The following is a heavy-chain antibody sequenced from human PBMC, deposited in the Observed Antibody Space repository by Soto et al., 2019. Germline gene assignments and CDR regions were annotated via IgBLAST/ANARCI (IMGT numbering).Heavy chain of an antibody. CDR2: IYWDDDK. CDR1: GFSLTTSGVG. D-gene: IGHD3-3*01. J-gene: IGHJ4*02. Sequence: QITLNESGPTVVNPTETLTLTCRFSGFSLTTSGVGVGWVRQSPGKAPEWLALIYWDDDKRYSESLKSRLTITKDTSKNQVVLTVANLDPTDKATYYCAHIVLRTVFGLVTTTAIYFDFWGQGTPVAVSS. V-gene: IGHV2-5*02. CDR3: AHIVLRTVFGLVTTTAIYFDF.